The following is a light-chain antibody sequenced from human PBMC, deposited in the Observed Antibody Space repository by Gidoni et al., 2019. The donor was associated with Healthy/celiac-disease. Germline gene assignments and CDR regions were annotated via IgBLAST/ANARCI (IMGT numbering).Light chain of an antibody. CDR1: QDISNY. Sequence: DIQMTRSQSSMSASVGARVTSTCQASQDISNYLNWYQQKPGKAPKLLVYDASNLETGAPSRFSGSGSGTDFTFTISSLQPEDIATYYCQQYDNLPLWTFGQGTKVEIK. V-gene: IGKV1-33*01. CDR3: QQYDNLPLWT. J-gene: IGKJ1*01. CDR2: DAS.